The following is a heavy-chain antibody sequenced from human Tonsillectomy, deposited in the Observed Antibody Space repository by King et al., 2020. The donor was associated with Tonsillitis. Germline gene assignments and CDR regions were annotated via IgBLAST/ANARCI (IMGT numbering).Heavy chain of an antibody. CDR1: GFTFSSYG. V-gene: IGHV3-33*08. Sequence: VQLVESGGGVVQPGRSLRLSCAASGFTFSSYGMHWVRPAPGKGLEWVAVICYDGSNKYYADSVKGRFTISRDNSKNTLYLQMNSLRAEDTAVYYCARRQRRGNYYMDVWGKGTTVTVSS. CDR2: ICYDGSNK. D-gene: IGHD3-10*01. CDR3: ARRQRRGNYYMDV. J-gene: IGHJ6*03.